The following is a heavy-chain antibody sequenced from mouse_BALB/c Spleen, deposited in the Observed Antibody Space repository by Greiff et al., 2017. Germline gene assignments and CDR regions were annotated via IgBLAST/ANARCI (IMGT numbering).Heavy chain of an antibody. J-gene: IGHJ4*01. V-gene: IGHV1S81*02. CDR1: GYTFTSYY. CDR3: TRRGNYAMDY. D-gene: IGHD1-1*01. CDR2: INPSNGGT. Sequence: VQRVESGAELVKPGASVKLSCKASGYTFTSYYMYWVKQRPGQGLEWIGEINPSNGGTNFNEKFKSKATLTVDKSSSTAYMQLSSLTSEDSAVYYCTRRGNYAMDYWGQGTSVTVSS.